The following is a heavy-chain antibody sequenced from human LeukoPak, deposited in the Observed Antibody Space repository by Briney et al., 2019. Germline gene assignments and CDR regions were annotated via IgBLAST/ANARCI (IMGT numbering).Heavy chain of an antibody. CDR2: FDPEDGET. CDR1: GYTLTELS. D-gene: IGHD6-13*01. Sequence: GASVKVSCKVSGYTLTELSMHWVRQAPGKGLEWMGGFDPEDGETIYAQKFQGRVTMTEDTSTDTAYMELSSLRSEDTAVYYCAGEMARSWYPWRDYWGQGTLVTVSS. V-gene: IGHV1-24*01. J-gene: IGHJ4*02. CDR3: AGEMARSWYPWRDY.